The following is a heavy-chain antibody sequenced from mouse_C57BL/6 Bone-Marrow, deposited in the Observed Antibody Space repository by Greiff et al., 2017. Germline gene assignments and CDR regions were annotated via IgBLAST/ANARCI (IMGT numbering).Heavy chain of an antibody. D-gene: IGHD2-2*01. CDR1: GYTFTDYN. CDR3: ARGTYGFSDY. J-gene: IGHJ2*01. CDR2: INPNNGGT. V-gene: IGHV1-22*01. Sequence: LVEPGASVKMSCKASGYTFTDYNMHWVKQSHGKSLEWIGYINPNNGGTSYNQKFKGKATLTVNKSSSTAYMELRSLTSEDSAVYYCARGTYGFSDYWGQGTTLTVSS.